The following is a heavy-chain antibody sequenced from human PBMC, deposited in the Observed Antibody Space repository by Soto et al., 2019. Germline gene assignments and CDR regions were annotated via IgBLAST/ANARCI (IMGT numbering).Heavy chain of an antibody. CDR2: IIPIFGTA. D-gene: IGHD5-18*01. J-gene: IGHJ4*02. CDR1: GGTFSSYA. Sequence: QVQLVQSGAEVKKPGSSVKVSCKASGGTFSSYAISWVRQAPGQGLEWMGGIIPIFGTANYAQKFKVRVTITADKSTSTAYIELSSLRSEDTAVYYCATSDVRYSYGYFDYWVQGSLVTVS. CDR3: ATSDVRYSYGYFDY. V-gene: IGHV1-69*06.